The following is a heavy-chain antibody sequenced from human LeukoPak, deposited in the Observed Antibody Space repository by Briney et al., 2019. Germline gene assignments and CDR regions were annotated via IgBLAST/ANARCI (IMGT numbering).Heavy chain of an antibody. Sequence: GGSLRLSCAASGFTFSSYTMSWVRQAPGKGLEWVSAISVSGDSTYYADSVKGRLTISRDNSKNTLSLQMNSLRGEDTAVYYCAKAVAAAGYHFYGMDVWGQGTTVTVSS. CDR1: GFTFSSYT. CDR3: AKAVAAAGYHFYGMDV. V-gene: IGHV3-23*01. J-gene: IGHJ6*02. CDR2: ISVSGDST. D-gene: IGHD6-13*01.